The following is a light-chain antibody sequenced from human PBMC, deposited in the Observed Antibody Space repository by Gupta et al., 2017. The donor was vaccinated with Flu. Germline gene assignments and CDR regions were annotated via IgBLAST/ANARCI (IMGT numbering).Light chain of an antibody. J-gene: IGLJ2*01. V-gene: IGLV2-14*01. CDR1: NTVVGGYYS. Sequence: ITISCTGTNTVVGGYYSVCWYQHHPGKTPKLILYEVTNRPSVVSNRFYGSNSDNTASLTISGLHADDDADYYCSSDAIGNIPVLFGGGTNLTVL. CDR2: EVT. CDR3: SSDAIGNIPVL.